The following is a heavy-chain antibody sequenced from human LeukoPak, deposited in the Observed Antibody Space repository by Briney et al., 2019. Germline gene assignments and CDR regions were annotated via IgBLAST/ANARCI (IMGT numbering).Heavy chain of an antibody. Sequence: SETLSLTCTVSGGSISSSSYYWGWIRQPPGKGLEWIGSIYYSGSTYYNPSLKSRVTISVDTSKNQFSLKLSSVAAADTAVYYCARDRGDSSSSGLFDPWGQGTLVTVSS. V-gene: IGHV4-39*07. CDR1: GGSISSSSYY. D-gene: IGHD6-13*01. J-gene: IGHJ5*02. CDR3: ARDRGDSSSSGLFDP. CDR2: IYYSGST.